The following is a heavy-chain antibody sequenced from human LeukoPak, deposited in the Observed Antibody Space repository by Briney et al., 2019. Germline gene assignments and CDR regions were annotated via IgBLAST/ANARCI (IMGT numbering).Heavy chain of an antibody. Sequence: ASVKVSCKASGDTFTNYYLHWVRQAPGQGLEWVAGINPVNGATHFGLNFRDRVTVTRDTAISTGYMTLSGLISDDTAVYYCAMELLVPVPLKAFDYWGRGTLVTVSS. CDR2: INPVNGAT. V-gene: IGHV1-2*02. CDR1: GDTFTNYY. J-gene: IGHJ4*02. D-gene: IGHD6-13*01. CDR3: AMELLVPVPLKAFDY.